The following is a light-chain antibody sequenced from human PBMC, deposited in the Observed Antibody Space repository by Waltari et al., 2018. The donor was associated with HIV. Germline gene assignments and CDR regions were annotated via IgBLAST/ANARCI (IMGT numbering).Light chain of an antibody. Sequence: IQMTKSPSSVSASVGDRVNITCRASLPISNWLGRDHRGPGKSTKYQIFSASTLRSGFPPRFSGTGSRTHFTLTVSSLQPEDYATDFCQQAISFPLAFGGGTRVESK. CDR3: QQAISFPLA. J-gene: IGKJ4*01. V-gene: IGKV1-12*01. CDR1: LPISNW. CDR2: SAS.